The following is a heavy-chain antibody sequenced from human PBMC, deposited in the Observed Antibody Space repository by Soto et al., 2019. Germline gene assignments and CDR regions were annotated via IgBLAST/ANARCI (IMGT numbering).Heavy chain of an antibody. CDR2: VHSGGTTT. CDR1: GFTFDYYW. Sequence: EVQLVESGGGLVQPGESLRLSCAASGFTFDYYWMHWVRQAPGKGLVWVSRVHSGGTTTTYADSVKGRFTISRDNARNTVSLQMRSLRAEDKAIYYCARGDRGGFDLWGHGTMVTVSS. CDR3: ARGDRGGFDL. V-gene: IGHV3-74*01. D-gene: IGHD3-10*01. J-gene: IGHJ3*01.